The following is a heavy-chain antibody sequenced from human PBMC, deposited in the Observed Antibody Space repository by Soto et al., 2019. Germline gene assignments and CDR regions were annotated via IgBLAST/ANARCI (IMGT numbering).Heavy chain of an antibody. J-gene: IGHJ4*02. V-gene: IGHV3-49*02. Sequence: GGSLRLSCATSGFTFGYFSISWVRQAPGRGLEWVGFIRSKDYGGTTEYAASVKGRFAISRDDSTGIAYLQMNSLKIEDTAVYYCTREIPYFDSWGQGTLVTSPQ. CDR3: TREIPYFDS. CDR2: IRSKDYGGTT. CDR1: GFTFGYFS.